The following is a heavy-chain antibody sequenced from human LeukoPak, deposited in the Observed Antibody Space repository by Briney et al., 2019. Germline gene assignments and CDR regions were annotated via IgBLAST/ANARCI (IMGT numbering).Heavy chain of an antibody. CDR2: IYYSGST. J-gene: IGHJ4*02. V-gene: IGHV4-39*07. CDR3: ARDSCSSTSCRRKFDN. CDR1: VGSITSSNYF. D-gene: IGHD2-2*01. Sequence: SETLSLTCTVSVGSITSSNYFWGSIRQSPGKGLGWIGSIYYSGSTYYKPSLKSRVTISVETSKIPFSLKLRSVTAAYSGVYYCARDSCSSTSCRRKFDNWGQGTLVTVS.